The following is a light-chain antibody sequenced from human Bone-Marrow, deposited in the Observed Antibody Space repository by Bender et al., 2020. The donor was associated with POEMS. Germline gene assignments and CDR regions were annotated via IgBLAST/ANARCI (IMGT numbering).Light chain of an antibody. CDR3: HTSDSTDTYPDV. Sequence: SSELTQPPSVSVSPGQTATITCSGDAMPKEYGYWYQHKAGQAPLLIIYKDTQRRSGIPERFSGSRSGTTLTLTISGAQADDDADYYCHTSDSTDTYPDVVGTGTQLTVL. V-gene: IGLV3-25*03. J-gene: IGLJ1*01. CDR1: AMPKEY. CDR2: KDT.